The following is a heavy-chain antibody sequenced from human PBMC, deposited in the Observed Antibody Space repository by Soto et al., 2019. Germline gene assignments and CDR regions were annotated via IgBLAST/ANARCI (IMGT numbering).Heavy chain of an antibody. CDR3: ARFPRGYSYGHFDY. V-gene: IGHV4-59*01. J-gene: IGHJ4*02. CDR2: IYYSGST. Sequence: QVQLQESGPGLVKPSETLSLTCTVSGGSISSYYWSWIRQPPGKGLEWIGYIYYSGSTNYNPSLKSRVTITVATSKNQCSLKLSSVTAADTAVYYCARFPRGYSYGHFDYWGQGTLVTVSS. CDR1: GGSISSYY. D-gene: IGHD5-18*01.